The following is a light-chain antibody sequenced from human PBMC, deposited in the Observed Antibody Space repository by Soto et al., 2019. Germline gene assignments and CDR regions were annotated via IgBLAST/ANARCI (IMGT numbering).Light chain of an antibody. V-gene: IGKV1-12*01. J-gene: IGKJ5*01. CDR2: SAS. CDR3: QQYKSFPIT. Sequence: DIQMTQSPSSVSASVGDRVTITCRASQGISNCLAWYQQKPGKASQLLIYSASTIQSGVPSRFSGSGSGTDLTRTFSSLQPEDLATYYCQQYKSFPITFGQGTRLEIK. CDR1: QGISNC.